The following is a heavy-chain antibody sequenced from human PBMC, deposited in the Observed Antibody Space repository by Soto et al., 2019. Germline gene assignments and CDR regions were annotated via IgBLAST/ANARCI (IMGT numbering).Heavy chain of an antibody. J-gene: IGHJ4*02. CDR3: SRGRGLAASTFGY. CDR1: GGSISNYY. V-gene: IGHV4-59*01. CDR2: IHYSGST. Sequence: QVQLQESGPGLVKPSETLSLTCTVSGGSISNYYWTWIRQPPGKGLEWFGNIHYSGSTNYNPSLKSRVTISLDTSKNQFSLKLSSVTAADTAVYYCSRGRGLAASTFGYWGQGTLVTVSS. D-gene: IGHD6-13*01.